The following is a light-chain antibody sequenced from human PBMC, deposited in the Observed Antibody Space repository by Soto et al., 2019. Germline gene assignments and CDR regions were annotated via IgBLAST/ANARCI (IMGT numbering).Light chain of an antibody. Sequence: DVQMTQSPSSLSVSVGDRVTITCRASQVISNYLAWYQQKPGKPPQLLIYAVSTLQSGVPSRFSGSASATEFTLPIISLQPEDVATYYCQKYNSAPLTFGQGTRLE. CDR2: AVS. J-gene: IGKJ5*01. CDR1: QVISNY. CDR3: QKYNSAPLT. V-gene: IGKV1-27*01.